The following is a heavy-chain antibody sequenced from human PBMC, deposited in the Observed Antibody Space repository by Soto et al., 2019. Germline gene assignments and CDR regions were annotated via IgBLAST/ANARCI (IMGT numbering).Heavy chain of an antibody. CDR3: AREGDSSGWYNWFDP. CDR1: GFTFSTYS. V-gene: IGHV3-48*01. J-gene: IGHJ5*02. Sequence: EVQLVESGGGLVQPGGSLRLSCAASGFTFSTYSMNWVRQAPGKGLEWVSYISISSSTIYYADSVKDRFTISGDNAKNSLYLQMNSLRAEDTAVYYCAREGDSSGWYNWFDPWGQGTLVTVSS. D-gene: IGHD3-22*01. CDR2: ISISSSTI.